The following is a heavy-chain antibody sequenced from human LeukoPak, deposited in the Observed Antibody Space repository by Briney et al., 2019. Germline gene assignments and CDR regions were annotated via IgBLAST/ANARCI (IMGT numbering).Heavy chain of an antibody. CDR2: IYSSGST. D-gene: IGHD3-22*01. J-gene: IGHJ4*02. Sequence: PSETLSLTCTVSGGSISSYYWSWIRQPAGKGLEYIGRIYSSGSTDYNPSLKSRVTISVDTSKNQFSLKLSSVTAADTAVYYCAVYYYDSSGYYGPFDYWGQGTLVTVSS. V-gene: IGHV4-4*07. CDR3: AVYYYDSSGYYGPFDY. CDR1: GGSISSYY.